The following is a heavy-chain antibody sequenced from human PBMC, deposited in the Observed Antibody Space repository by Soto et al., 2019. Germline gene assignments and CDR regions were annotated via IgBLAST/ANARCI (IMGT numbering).Heavy chain of an antibody. J-gene: IGHJ4*02. CDR1: GGSFSGYY. Sequence: SETLSLTCAVYGGSFSGYYWSWIRQPPGKGLEWIGEINHSGSTNYNPSLKSRVTISVDASKNQFSLKVNSVTAADTAVYYCARHHDSWGQGTLVTVSS. V-gene: IGHV4-34*01. CDR3: ARHHDS. CDR2: INHSGST.